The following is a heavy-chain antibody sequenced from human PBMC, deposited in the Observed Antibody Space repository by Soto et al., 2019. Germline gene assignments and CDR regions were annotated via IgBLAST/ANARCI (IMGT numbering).Heavy chain of an antibody. CDR3: GSPRSGPSPDVGH. CDR1: VFSVDTTFC. CDR2: INPNSGYT. V-gene: IGHV1-2*02. Sequence: QVQLVQSGAEVKKPGASVKVSCKASVFSVDTTFCIHWVRRAPGQGLEWMGSINPNSGYTIYAQNFQGRVTMTRDTSISTAYMEVSSLTSDDTAVYYCGSPRSGPSPDVGHWGHGTVVTVSS. D-gene: IGHD2-15*01. J-gene: IGHJ4*01.